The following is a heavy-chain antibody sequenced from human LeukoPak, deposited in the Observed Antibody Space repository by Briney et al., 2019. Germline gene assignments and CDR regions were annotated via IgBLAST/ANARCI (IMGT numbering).Heavy chain of an antibody. V-gene: IGHV3-73*01. J-gene: IGHJ4*02. D-gene: IGHD3-10*01. CDR3: TRRLYGSGSYYVSDY. CDR1: GFTFSGSA. CDR2: IRSKANSYAT. Sequence: GGPLRLSCAASGFTFSGSAMHWVRQASGKGLEWVGRIRSKANSYATAYAASVKGRFTISRDDSKNTAYLQMNSLKTEDTAVYYCTRRLYGSGSYYVSDYWGQGTLVTVSS.